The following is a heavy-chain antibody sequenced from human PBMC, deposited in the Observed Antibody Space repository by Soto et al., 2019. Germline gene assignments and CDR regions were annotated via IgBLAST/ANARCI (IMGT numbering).Heavy chain of an antibody. CDR2: IGTAGDT. V-gene: IGHV3-13*01. Sequence: WGSLRLSCAASGFTFSSYDMHWVRQATGKGLEWVSAIGTAGDTYYPGSVKGRFTISRENAKNSLYLQMNSLRAGDTAVYYCARSLTPGLLNFDYWGQGTLVTVSS. CDR3: ARSLTPGLLNFDY. CDR1: GFTFSSYD. J-gene: IGHJ4*02. D-gene: IGHD7-27*01.